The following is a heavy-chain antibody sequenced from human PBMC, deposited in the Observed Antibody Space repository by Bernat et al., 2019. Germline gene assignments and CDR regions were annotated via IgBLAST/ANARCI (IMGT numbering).Heavy chain of an antibody. V-gene: IGHV3-30*18. D-gene: IGHD1-26*01. Sequence: QVQLVESGGGVVQPGRSLRLSCSASGFTFSSYGMHCVRQAPGKGLEWVAGISYDGSNKYYADSVTGRLTISADNSKNSLYLQMNGLRAEDTAVYYCAKDRLMGALYYWGQGSLVTVSS. CDR3: AKDRLMGALYY. J-gene: IGHJ4*02. CDR2: ISYDGSNK. CDR1: GFTFSSYG.